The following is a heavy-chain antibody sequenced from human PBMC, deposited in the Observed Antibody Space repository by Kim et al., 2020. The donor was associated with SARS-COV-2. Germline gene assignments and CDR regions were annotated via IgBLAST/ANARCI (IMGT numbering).Heavy chain of an antibody. D-gene: IGHD6-6*01. J-gene: IGHJ6*02. CDR2: ISSSGSTI. CDR3: ARDCPTESSSILLYPPGYGMDV. V-gene: IGHV3-48*03. CDR1: GFTFSSYE. Sequence: GGSLRLSCAASGFTFSSYEMNWVRQAPGKGLEWVSYISSSGSTIYYADSVKGRFTISRDNAKNSLYLQMNSLRAEDTAVYYCARDCPTESSSILLYPPGYGMDVWGQGTTVTVSS.